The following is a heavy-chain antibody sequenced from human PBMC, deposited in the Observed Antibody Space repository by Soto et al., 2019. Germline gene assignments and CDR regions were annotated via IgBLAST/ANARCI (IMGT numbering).Heavy chain of an antibody. V-gene: IGHV5-10-1*03. CDR3: ARHDDHSSDNDY. CDR1: DYRFGSFW. CDR2: IDPSDSET. J-gene: IGHJ4*02. Sequence: EVQVVQSGAEVKKPGESLSISCKGSDYRFGSFWISWVRQMPGKGLEWMGRIDPSDSETNYSPSAQGHVTISADTSITTVYLQWSSLKASDSAIYYCARHDDHSSDNDYWGQGTLVTVST. D-gene: IGHD1-1*01.